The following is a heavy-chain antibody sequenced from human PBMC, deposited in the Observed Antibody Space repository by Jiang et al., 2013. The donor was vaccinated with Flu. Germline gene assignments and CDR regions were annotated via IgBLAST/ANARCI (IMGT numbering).Heavy chain of an antibody. D-gene: IGHD3-10*01. J-gene: IGHJ4*02. Sequence: GAEVKKPGASVKVSCKASGYTFTSYAMHWVRQAPGQRLEWMGWINAGNGNTKYSQKFQGRVTITRDTSASTAYMELSSLRSEDTAVYYCARGRWVRGANDYWGQGTLVTVSS. CDR3: ARGRWVRGANDY. CDR1: GYTFTSYA. V-gene: IGHV1-3*01. CDR2: INAGNGNT.